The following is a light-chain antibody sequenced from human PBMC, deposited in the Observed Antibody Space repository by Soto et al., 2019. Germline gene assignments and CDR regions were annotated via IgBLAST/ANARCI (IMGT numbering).Light chain of an antibody. J-gene: IGKJ1*01. Sequence: EIVLTQSPATLSVSPGERVTLTCRASQSVDMNMAWYQQKPGQAPRLLIYGASTRATDMPGRFSGRGSGTEFTLTISSLQSEDFAVYYCQQYRSWPRTFGQGTKVDIK. V-gene: IGKV3-15*01. CDR1: QSVDMN. CDR3: QQYRSWPRT. CDR2: GAS.